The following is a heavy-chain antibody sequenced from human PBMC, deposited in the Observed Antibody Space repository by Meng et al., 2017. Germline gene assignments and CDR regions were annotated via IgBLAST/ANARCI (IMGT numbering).Heavy chain of an antibody. CDR2: ISAYNGNT. D-gene: IGHD3-10*01. CDR1: GYTFTSYG. Sequence: VPLVHSGAAVKKPGASVKVSCKASGYTFTSYGISWVRQAPGQGLEWMGWISAYNGNTNYAQKLQGRVTMTTDTSTSTAYMELRSLRSDDTAVYYCARVEDYYGSGENYYYYYGMDVWGQGTLVTVSS. J-gene: IGHJ6*02. CDR3: ARVEDYYGSGENYYYYYGMDV. V-gene: IGHV1-18*01.